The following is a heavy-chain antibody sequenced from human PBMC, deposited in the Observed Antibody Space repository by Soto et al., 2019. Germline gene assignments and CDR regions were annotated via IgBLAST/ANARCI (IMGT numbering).Heavy chain of an antibody. CDR3: ARGGAARPYYYYYYGMDV. V-gene: IGHV4-4*02. Sequence: PSETLSLTCAVSGGSISSSNWWSWVRQPPGKGLEWIGEIYHSGSTNYNPSLKNRVTISVDKSKNQFSLKLSSVTAADTAVYYCARGGAARPYYYYYYGMDVWGQGTTVTVSS. CDR2: IYHSGST. D-gene: IGHD6-6*01. J-gene: IGHJ6*02. CDR1: GGSISSSNW.